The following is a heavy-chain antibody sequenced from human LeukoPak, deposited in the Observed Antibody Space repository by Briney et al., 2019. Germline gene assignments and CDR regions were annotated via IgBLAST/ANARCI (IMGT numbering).Heavy chain of an antibody. D-gene: IGHD2-15*01. CDR2: ISYDGSNK. CDR3: AKDSGGSYYFDY. CDR1: GFTFSSYG. V-gene: IGHV3-30*18. J-gene: IGHJ4*02. Sequence: PGGSLRLSCAASGFTFSSYGMHWVRQAPGKGLEWVAVISYDGSNKYYADSVKGRFTISRDNSKNTLYLQMNSLRAEDTAVYYCAKDSGGSYYFDYWGQGTLVTVSS.